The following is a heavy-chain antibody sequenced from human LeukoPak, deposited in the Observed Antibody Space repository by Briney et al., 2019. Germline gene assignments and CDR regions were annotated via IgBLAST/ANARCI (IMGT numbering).Heavy chain of an antibody. V-gene: IGHV3-7*01. J-gene: IGHJ4*02. CDR2: IKQDGSEK. Sequence: PGGSLRLPCAASGLTFSSYWMSWVRKAPGKGLEWVANIKQDGSEKYYVDSVKGRFTISRDNAKNSLYLQMNSLRAEDTAVYYCAKGLWGVDDWGQGTLVTVSS. CDR3: AKGLWGVDD. D-gene: IGHD4/OR15-4a*01. CDR1: GLTFSSYW.